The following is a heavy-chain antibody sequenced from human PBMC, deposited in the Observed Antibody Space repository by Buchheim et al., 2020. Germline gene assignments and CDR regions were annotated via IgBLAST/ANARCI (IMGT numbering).Heavy chain of an antibody. CDR1: GLTFSSYA. J-gene: IGHJ4*02. Sequence: EVQLLESGGGLAQSGGSLRLSCAASGLTFSSYAMSWVRQAPGEGLEWVSAISGRAGNTYYEDSVKGRFTISRDNSKNTRYLQMNSLRADDTAIYYCAKAGQWLPYYFDYWGRGTL. CDR2: ISGRAGNT. CDR3: AKAGQWLPYYFDY. V-gene: IGHV3-23*01. D-gene: IGHD5-12*01.